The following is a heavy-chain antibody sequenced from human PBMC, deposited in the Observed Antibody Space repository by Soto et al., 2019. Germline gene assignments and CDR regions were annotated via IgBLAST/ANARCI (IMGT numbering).Heavy chain of an antibody. CDR1: GGTFSSYA. CDR2: IIPILGIA. V-gene: IGHV1-69*04. CDR3: AREVVPRFPEITMVRGVKTEVTPD. D-gene: IGHD3-10*01. Sequence: ASVKVSCKASGGTFSSYAISWVRQAPGQGLEWMGRIIPILGIANYAQKFQGRVTITADKSTSTAYMELSSLRSEDTAVYYCAREVVPRFPEITMVRGVKTEVTPDWGQGTLVTVSS. J-gene: IGHJ4*02.